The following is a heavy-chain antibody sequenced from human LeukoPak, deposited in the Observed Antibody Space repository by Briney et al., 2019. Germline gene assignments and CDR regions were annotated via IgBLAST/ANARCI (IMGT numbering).Heavy chain of an antibody. CDR3: ARKGD. Sequence: GRSLRLSCAASGFTFDDYAMHWVRQAPGKGLEWVSGISWNSGSIGYADSVKGRFTISRDNAKNSLYLQMNSLRAEDTAVYYCARKGDWGQGTLVTVSS. J-gene: IGHJ4*02. CDR1: GFTFDDYA. V-gene: IGHV3-9*01. CDR2: ISWNSGSI.